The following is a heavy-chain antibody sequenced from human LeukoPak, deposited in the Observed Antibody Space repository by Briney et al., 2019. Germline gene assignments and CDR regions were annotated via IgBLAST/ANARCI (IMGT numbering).Heavy chain of an antibody. Sequence: GGSLRLSCAASGFAFNTYWIHWVRQIPGKGLVWVSRINGDGSSTAYADSMKGRFSISRDNAKNSLYLQMSSLRAEDTAVYYCAREGQGAWYWFDLWGQGTLVTVSS. J-gene: IGHJ5*02. V-gene: IGHV3-74*03. CDR1: GFAFNTYW. D-gene: IGHD6-19*01. CDR3: AREGQGAWYWFDL. CDR2: INGDGSST.